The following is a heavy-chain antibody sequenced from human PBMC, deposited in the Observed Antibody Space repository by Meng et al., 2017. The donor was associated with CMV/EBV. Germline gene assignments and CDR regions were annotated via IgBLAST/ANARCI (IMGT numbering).Heavy chain of an antibody. CDR2: MNPNSGNT. J-gene: IGHJ4*02. CDR1: GYTFTTYD. D-gene: IGHD6-6*01. Sequence: VKVSCKASGYTFTTYDINWVRQATGQGLEWMGWMNPNSGNTGYAQKFQGRVTMTRVTSTSTVYMELSSLRSEDTAVYYCARDRDEVSSAGIDYWGQGTLVTVSS. CDR3: ARDRDEVSSAGIDY. V-gene: IGHV1-8*01.